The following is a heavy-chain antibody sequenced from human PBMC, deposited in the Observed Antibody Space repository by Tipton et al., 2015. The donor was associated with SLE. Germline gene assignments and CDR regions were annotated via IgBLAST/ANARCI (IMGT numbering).Heavy chain of an antibody. J-gene: IGHJ4*02. V-gene: IGHV3-30*04. D-gene: IGHD5-12*01. CDR2: ISYDGSNK. CDR3: AKDRSGYDYLFDY. CDR1: GFTFSNYA. Sequence: SLRLSCAASGFTFSNYAMHWVRQAPGKGLEWVAVISYDGSNKYYADSVKGRFTISRDNAKNSLYLQMNSLRAEDTALYYCAKDRSGYDYLFDYWGQGTLVTVSS.